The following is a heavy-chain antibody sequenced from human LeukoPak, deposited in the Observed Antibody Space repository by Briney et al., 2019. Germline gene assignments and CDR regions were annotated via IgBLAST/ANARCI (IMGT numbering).Heavy chain of an antibody. Sequence: GASVKVSCKASGYTFTDYYIHWVRQAPGQGLEWMGWIHPNSGGTNYAQKFQGRVTMTRDTSISTAYMEMSRLRSDDTAVYYCARGDIQLGYSYMDVWGKGTTVTVSS. CDR2: IHPNSGGT. J-gene: IGHJ6*03. CDR3: ARGDIQLGYSYMDV. CDR1: GYTFTDYY. V-gene: IGHV1-2*02. D-gene: IGHD2-15*01.